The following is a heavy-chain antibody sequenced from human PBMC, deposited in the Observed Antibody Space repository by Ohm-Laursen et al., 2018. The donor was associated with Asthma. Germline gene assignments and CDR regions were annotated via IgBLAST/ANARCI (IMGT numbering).Heavy chain of an antibody. CDR1: GDSISSGDNY. D-gene: IGHD3-22*01. CDR2: IYHTGNT. J-gene: IGHJ4*02. Sequence: PSDTLSLTCTVSGDSISSGDNYWSWIRQHPGKGLDWIGYIYHTGNTYYNPSLKSRFTISVDTSKNQFSLRLSSVTAADTAVYYCARARHTSYEESSGYYCFDYWGQGTLVTVSS. CDR3: ARARHTSYEESSGYYCFDY. V-gene: IGHV4-31*03.